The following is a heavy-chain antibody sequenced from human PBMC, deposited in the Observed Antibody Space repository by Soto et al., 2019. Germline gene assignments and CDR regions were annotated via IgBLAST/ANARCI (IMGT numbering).Heavy chain of an antibody. CDR3: ARDSVRDYLYYYYGMDV. Sequence: LRLSCSASGFTFSSYTMNWVRQAPGRGLEWVSSIGTSSSYIHYADSVKGRFTISRDNAKNSLFLQMNSLRADDTAVYYCARDSVRDYLYYYYGMDVWGQGTTVTVSS. CDR1: GFTFSSYT. D-gene: IGHD4-17*01. V-gene: IGHV3-21*01. J-gene: IGHJ6*02. CDR2: IGTSSSYI.